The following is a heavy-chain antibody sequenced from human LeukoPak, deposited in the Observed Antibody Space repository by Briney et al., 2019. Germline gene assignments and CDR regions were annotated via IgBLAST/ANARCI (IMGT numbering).Heavy chain of an antibody. D-gene: IGHD2-15*01. CDR1: GDSITTSNW. J-gene: IGHJ6*03. V-gene: IGHV4-4*02. CDR3: ARELYCSGGSCYFSYYYYYYMDV. Sequence: SETLSLTCAVSGDSITTSNWWSWVRQPPGRGLEWIGEIYHIGRTSYNPSLKSRVTLSVDKSKNQFSLRLSSVTAADTAVYYCARELYCSGGSCYFSYYYYYYMDVWGKGTTVTISS. CDR2: IYHIGRT.